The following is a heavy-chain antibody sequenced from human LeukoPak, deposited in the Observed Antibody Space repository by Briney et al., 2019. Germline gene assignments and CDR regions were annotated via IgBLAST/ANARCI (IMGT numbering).Heavy chain of an antibody. J-gene: IGHJ5*02. CDR1: GGSVSSGSYY. Sequence: SETLSLTCTVSGGSVSSGSYYWSWIRQPPGKGLEWIGYIYYSGSTNYNPSLKSRVTISVDTSKNQFSLKLSSVTAADTAVYYCARDRSAGWFDPWGQGTLVTVSS. CDR2: IYYSGST. CDR3: ARDRSAGWFDP. V-gene: IGHV4-61*01.